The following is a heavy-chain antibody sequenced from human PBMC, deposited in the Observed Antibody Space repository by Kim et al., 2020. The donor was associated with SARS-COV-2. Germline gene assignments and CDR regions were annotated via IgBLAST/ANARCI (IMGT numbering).Heavy chain of an antibody. CDR1: GFTFDDYA. D-gene: IGHD3-10*01. CDR2: ISWNSGST. CDR3: AKDSPSYYYGSGSYAY. J-gene: IGHJ4*02. Sequence: GGSLRLSCAASGFTFDDYAMHWVRQAPGKGLEWVSGISWNSGSTGYADSVKGRFTISRDNTKNSLYLQMNSLRAEDTALYYCAKDSPSYYYGSGSYAYWGQGALVTVSS. V-gene: IGHV3-9*01.